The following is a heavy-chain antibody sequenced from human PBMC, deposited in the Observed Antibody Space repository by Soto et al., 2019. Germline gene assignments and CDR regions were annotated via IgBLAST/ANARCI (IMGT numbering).Heavy chain of an antibody. CDR2: INSDGSTT. CDR3: ARVNPGYSYVNY. D-gene: IGHD5-18*01. J-gene: IGHJ4*02. V-gene: IGHV3-74*01. Sequence: EVQLVESGGGLVQPGGSLRLSCAASGFTFSSYWMLWVRQAPGKGLDWVSRINSDGSTTSYADSVKGRFTISRDNAKNTLYLQMNSLIAEDTAVYYCARVNPGYSYVNYWGPGTLVTVSS. CDR1: GFTFSSYW.